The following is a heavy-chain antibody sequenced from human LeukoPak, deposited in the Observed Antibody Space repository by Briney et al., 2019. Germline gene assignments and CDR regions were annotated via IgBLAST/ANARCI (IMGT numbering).Heavy chain of an antibody. CDR1: GFTFTSSA. D-gene: IGHD3-10*01. CDR3: AAEDYYGSGSYYTLGV. CDR2: IVVGSGNT. Sequence: SVKVSCKASGFTFTSSAMQWVRQARGQRLEWIGWIVVGSGNTSYAQKFQERVTITRDMSTSTAYMELSSLRSEDTAVYYCAAEDYYGSGSYYTLGVWGQGTTVTVSS. J-gene: IGHJ6*02. V-gene: IGHV1-58*02.